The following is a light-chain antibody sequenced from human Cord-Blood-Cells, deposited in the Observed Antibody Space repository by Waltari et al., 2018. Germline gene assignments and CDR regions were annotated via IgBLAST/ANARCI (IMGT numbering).Light chain of an antibody. J-gene: IGLJ1*01. CDR3: SSYTSSSTLYV. CDR1: SRDVGGYNY. V-gene: IGLV2-14*01. CDR2: EVS. Sequence: QSALTHPASVSGSPGQSITLSCTGTSRDVGGYNYVSWYQQHPGKAPKLMIYEVSNRPSGVSNRFSGSKSGNTASLTISGLQAEDEADYYCSSYTSSSTLYVFGTGTKVTVL.